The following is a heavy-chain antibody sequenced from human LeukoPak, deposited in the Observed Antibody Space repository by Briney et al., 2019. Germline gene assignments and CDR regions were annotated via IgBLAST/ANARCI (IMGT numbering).Heavy chain of an antibody. J-gene: IGHJ4*02. V-gene: IGHV3-74*01. D-gene: IGHD1-26*01. CDR3: ARGPGTYYFDY. CDR2: IYITGGST. Sequence: GGSLRLSCAASGFPFSNYWMHWVRQAPGKGLVWVSRIYITGGSTTYADSVKGRFTISRDNAKNTLYLQMNSLTAEDTAMYYCARGPGTYYFDYWGQGTLVTVSS. CDR1: GFPFSNYW.